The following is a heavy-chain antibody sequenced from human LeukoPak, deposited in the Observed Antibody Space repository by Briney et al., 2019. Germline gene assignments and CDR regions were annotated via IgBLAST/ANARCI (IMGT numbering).Heavy chain of an antibody. CDR1: GGSISSSSYY. J-gene: IGHJ6*03. CDR3: ARVGLPWELLRFNYYYYYMDV. CDR2: IYYSGST. V-gene: IGHV4-39*07. Sequence: SETLSLTCTVSGGSISSSSYYWGWIRQPPGKGLEWIGSIYYSGSTYYNPSLKSRVTISVDTSKNQFSLKLSSVTAADTAVYYCARVGLPWELLRFNYYYYYMDVWGKGTTVTVSS. D-gene: IGHD1-26*01.